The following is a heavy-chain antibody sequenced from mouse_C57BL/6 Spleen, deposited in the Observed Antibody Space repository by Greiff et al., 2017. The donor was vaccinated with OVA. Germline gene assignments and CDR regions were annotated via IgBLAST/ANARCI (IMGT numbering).Heavy chain of an antibody. V-gene: IGHV1-7*01. Sequence: QVQLKESGAELAKPGASVKLSCKASGYTFTSYWMHWVKQRPGQGLEWIGYINPSSGYTKYNQKFKDKATLTADKSSSTAYMQLSSLTYEDSAVYYCARGYDPYAMDDWGQGTSVTVSS. CDR1: GYTFTSYW. J-gene: IGHJ4*01. CDR2: INPSSGYT. CDR3: ARGYDPYAMDD. D-gene: IGHD2-3*01.